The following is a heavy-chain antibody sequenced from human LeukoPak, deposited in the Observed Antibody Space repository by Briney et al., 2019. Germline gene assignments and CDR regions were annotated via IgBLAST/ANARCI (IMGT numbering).Heavy chain of an antibody. CDR2: FDPKEGER. Sequence: ASVKVSCKVSGDTLKELSMHWVRQAPGKGLEWMGGFDPKEGERVYAQHFQGRFTMTEDTSSGTAYMELNRLRSEDTAAYYCARRGTDSFHFDYWGQGTLVTVSS. D-gene: IGHD2/OR15-2a*01. CDR3: ARRGTDSFHFDY. V-gene: IGHV1-24*01. J-gene: IGHJ4*02. CDR1: GDTLKELS.